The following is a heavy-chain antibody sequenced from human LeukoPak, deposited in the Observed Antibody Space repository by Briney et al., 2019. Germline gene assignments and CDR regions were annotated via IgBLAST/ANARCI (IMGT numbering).Heavy chain of an antibody. J-gene: IGHJ4*02. CDR3: ARRGSSCLDY. Sequence: GGSLRLSCAASGFTFSNYEMNWVRLAPGKGLEWVAYIVGGADNKQYSDSVRGRFTISRDNAKNTLYLQMNSLRAEDAAVYYCARRGSSCLDYWGQGTLVTVSS. V-gene: IGHV3-48*03. CDR2: IVGGADNK. D-gene: IGHD6-13*01. CDR1: GFTFSNYE.